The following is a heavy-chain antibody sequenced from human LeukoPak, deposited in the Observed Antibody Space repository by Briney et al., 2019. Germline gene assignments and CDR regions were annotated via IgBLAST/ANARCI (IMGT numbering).Heavy chain of an antibody. J-gene: IGHJ4*02. CDR1: GFTFSSYG. CDR2: ISYDGSNK. CDR3: AKVRTPLAVAGIDVSY. D-gene: IGHD6-19*01. Sequence: GGSLRLSCAASGFTFSSYGMHWVRQAPGKGLEWVAVISYDGSNKYYADSVKGRFTISRDNSKNTLYLQMNSLRAEDTAVYYCAKVRTPLAVAGIDVSYWGQGTPVTVSS. V-gene: IGHV3-30*18.